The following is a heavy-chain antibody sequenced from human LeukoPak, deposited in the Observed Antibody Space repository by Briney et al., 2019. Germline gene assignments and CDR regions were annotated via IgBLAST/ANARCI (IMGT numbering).Heavy chain of an antibody. Sequence: GGSLRLSCAASGFTFSDAWMNWVRQAPGKGLAWVGRIKSKTDGGTIDYAAPVKGRFTISRDDSKTTVYLQMNSLKIEDTAVYYCTTGGGGPLRDDAFDIWGQGTMVTVSA. D-gene: IGHD2-15*01. J-gene: IGHJ3*02. CDR3: TTGGGGPLRDDAFDI. CDR2: IKSKTDGGTI. V-gene: IGHV3-15*01. CDR1: GFTFSDAW.